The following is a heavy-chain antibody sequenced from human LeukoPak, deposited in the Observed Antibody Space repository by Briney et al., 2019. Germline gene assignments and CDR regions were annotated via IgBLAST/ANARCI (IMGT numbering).Heavy chain of an antibody. CDR1: GFTFSSYG. Sequence: GGSLRLSCAASGFTFSSYGMSWVRQAPGKGLEWVSSISNSGDYTYYADSVKGRLTISRDNSKNTLFLQMHTLRAEDTALYYCAKTYSGYDGADYWGQGTLVTVSS. V-gene: IGHV3-23*01. D-gene: IGHD5-12*01. CDR3: AKTYSGYDGADY. J-gene: IGHJ4*02. CDR2: ISNSGDYT.